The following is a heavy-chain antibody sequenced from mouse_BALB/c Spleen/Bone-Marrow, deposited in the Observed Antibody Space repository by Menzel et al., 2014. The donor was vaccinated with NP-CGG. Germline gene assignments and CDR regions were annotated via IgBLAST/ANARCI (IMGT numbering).Heavy chain of an antibody. J-gene: IGHJ3*01. D-gene: IGHD2-10*02. V-gene: IGHV7-1*02. CDR1: GFTFSDFY. Sequence: EVMLVESGGGLVQPGDSLRLSCATSGFTFSDFYMEWVRRPPGKRLEWIAASRNKAKYYTTEYSASVKGRFIVSRDTSQGVLYLQMNALRAEDTAIYYCARDVGYGNYFVYWGQGTLVTVSA. CDR3: ARDVGYGNYFVY. CDR2: SRNKAKYYTT.